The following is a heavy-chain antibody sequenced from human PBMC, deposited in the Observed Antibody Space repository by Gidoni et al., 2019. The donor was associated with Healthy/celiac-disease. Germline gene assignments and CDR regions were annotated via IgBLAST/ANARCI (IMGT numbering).Heavy chain of an antibody. CDR3: AREWGGYSGYDDRYFDY. J-gene: IGHJ4*02. Sequence: EVQLVESGGGFVQRGGSLRLPCAASGFTVSSNYMSWVRQAPGKGLEWVSVIYSGGSTYDADSVKGRFTISRDNSKNTLYLQMNSLRAEDTAVYYCAREWGGYSGYDDRYFDYWGQGTLVTVSS. V-gene: IGHV3-66*01. CDR2: IYSGGST. CDR1: GFTVSSNY. D-gene: IGHD5-12*01.